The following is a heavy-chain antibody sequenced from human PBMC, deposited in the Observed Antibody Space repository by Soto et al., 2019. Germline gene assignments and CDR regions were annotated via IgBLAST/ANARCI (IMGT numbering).Heavy chain of an antibody. CDR3: ARYTYTSRYSYYGMDV. J-gene: IGHJ6*02. Sequence: PGGSLRLSCTTSGFTFGDYAMCWFRQAPGKGLEWVGVVRSKAYGGTTDYAASVKGRFDISRDDSKSVAYLQMNSVTTEDTAVYFRARYTYTSRYSYYGMDVWGQGTTVTVSS. CDR1: GFTFGDYA. CDR2: VRSKAYGGTT. V-gene: IGHV3-49*03. D-gene: IGHD6-13*01.